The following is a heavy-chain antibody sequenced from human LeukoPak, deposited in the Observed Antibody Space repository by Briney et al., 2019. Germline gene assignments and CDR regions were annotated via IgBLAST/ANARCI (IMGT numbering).Heavy chain of an antibody. D-gene: IGHD3-10*01. V-gene: IGHV5-51*01. CDR3: ARFPRHYYGSGSYSPLLYGMDV. Sequence: GESLKISWKGSGYSFTSYWIGWVRQMPGKGLEWVGIIYPGDSETRYSPSLQCQVTISADKSISTAYLQWSRLKASDTAMDYCARFPRHYYGSGSYSPLLYGMDVWGQGTTVPVSS. CDR2: IYPGDSET. CDR1: GYSFTSYW. J-gene: IGHJ6*02.